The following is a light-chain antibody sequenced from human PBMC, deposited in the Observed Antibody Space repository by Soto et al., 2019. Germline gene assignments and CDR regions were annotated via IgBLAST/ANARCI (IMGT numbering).Light chain of an antibody. CDR2: STI. CDR1: TGAVPSGYY. V-gene: IGLV7-43*01. J-gene: IGLJ2*01. Sequence: QAVVTQEHSLTVSPGGTVTLTCASSTGAVPSGYYPHWFQQKPGQAPRALFYSTINKHSWTPARFSGSLLGGKAALTLSGVHHEDEAEYYCLLSYGGAQTVFGGGTKLTVL. CDR3: LLSYGGAQTV.